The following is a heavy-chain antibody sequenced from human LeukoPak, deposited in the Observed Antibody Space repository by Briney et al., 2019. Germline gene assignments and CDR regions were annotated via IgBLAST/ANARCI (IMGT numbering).Heavy chain of an antibody. CDR2: ISGSGSST. V-gene: IGHV3-23*01. CDR3: AKERAGRGITVFDY. D-gene: IGHD3-10*01. J-gene: IGHJ4*02. Sequence: GGSLRLSCAASGFTFSSSAMSWVRLAPGKGLEWVSTISGSGSSTYYADSVKGRFTISRDNSKNTLYLQMNSLRAEDTAVYFCAKERAGRGITVFDYWGQGTLVTVSS. CDR1: GFTFSSSA.